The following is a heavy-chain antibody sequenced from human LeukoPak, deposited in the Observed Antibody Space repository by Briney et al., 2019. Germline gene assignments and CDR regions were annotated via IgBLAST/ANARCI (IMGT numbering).Heavy chain of an antibody. Sequence: SETLSLTCTVSGGSISSSSYYWGWIRQPPGKGLEWIGSIYYSGSTYYNPSLKSRVTISVDTSKNQFSLKLSSVTAADTAVYYCAREVRSSSWVYYFDYWGQGTLVTVSS. D-gene: IGHD6-13*01. CDR1: GGSISSSSYY. CDR3: AREVRSSSWVYYFDY. CDR2: IYYSGST. J-gene: IGHJ4*02. V-gene: IGHV4-39*02.